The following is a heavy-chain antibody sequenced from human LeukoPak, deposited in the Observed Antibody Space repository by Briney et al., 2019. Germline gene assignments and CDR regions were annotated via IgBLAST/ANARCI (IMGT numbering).Heavy chain of an antibody. D-gene: IGHD3-10*01. CDR2: IYYSGST. J-gene: IGHJ4*02. V-gene: IGHV4-38-2*01. Sequence: SETLSLTCAVSGYSISSGYYWGWIRQPPGKGLEWIGSIYYSGSTYYNPSLKSRVTISVDTSKNQFSLKLSSVTAADTAVYYCARFRSPMAPLDYWGQGTLVTVSS. CDR3: ARFRSPMAPLDY. CDR1: GYSISSGYY.